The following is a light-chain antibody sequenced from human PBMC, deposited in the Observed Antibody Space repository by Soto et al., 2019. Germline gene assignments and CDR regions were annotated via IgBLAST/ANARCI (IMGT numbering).Light chain of an antibody. V-gene: IGLV2-14*03. J-gene: IGLJ1*01. Sequence: QSVLAQPASVSGSPGQSITISCTGTSSDVGSYNSVSWYQQYPGKAPTLMIHDVSNRPSGVSNRFSGSKSGNTASLTIPGLQAEDEADYYCSSFTSSSSYVFGSGTKVTVL. CDR3: SSFTSSSSYV. CDR1: SSDVGSYNS. CDR2: DVS.